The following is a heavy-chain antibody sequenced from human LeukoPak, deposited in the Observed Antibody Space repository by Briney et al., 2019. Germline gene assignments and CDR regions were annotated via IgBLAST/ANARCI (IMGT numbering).Heavy chain of an antibody. D-gene: IGHD3-16*01. J-gene: IGHJ4*02. CDR1: GFTFSDYY. V-gene: IGHV3-11*01. CDR3: ARSWKAKFGTARGGVGPPKDYYFDY. Sequence: GGSLRLSCAASGFTFSDYYMSWIRQAPGKGLEWVSYISSSGSTIYYADSVKGRFTISRDNAKNSLYLQMNSLRAEDTAVYYCARSWKAKFGTARGGVGPPKDYYFDYWGQGTLVTVS. CDR2: ISSSGSTI.